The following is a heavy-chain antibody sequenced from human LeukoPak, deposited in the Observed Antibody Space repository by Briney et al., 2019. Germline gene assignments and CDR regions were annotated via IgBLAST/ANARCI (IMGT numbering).Heavy chain of an antibody. V-gene: IGHV3-7*03. CDR1: GFTFSSHW. D-gene: IGHD3-3*01. CDR3: ARVGSIFGVVIDY. J-gene: IGHJ4*02. Sequence: GGSLRLSCAASGFTFSSHWMSWVRQAPGKRLEWVANIKQDGSEKYYVDSVKGRFTISRDNAKNSLYLQMNSLRAEDTAVYYCARVGSIFGVVIDYWGQGTLVTVSS. CDR2: IKQDGSEK.